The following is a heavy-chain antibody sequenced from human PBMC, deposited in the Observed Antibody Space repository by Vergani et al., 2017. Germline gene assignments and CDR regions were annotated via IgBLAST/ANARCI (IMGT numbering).Heavy chain of an antibody. CDR2: ISAYNGNT. D-gene: IGHD7-27*01. J-gene: IGHJ4*02. Sequence: QVQLVQSGAEVKKPGSSVKVSCKASGGTFSSYAISWVRQAPGQGLEWMGWISAYNGNTNYAQKLQGRVTMTTDTSTSTAYMELRSLRSDDTAVYYCARAFKGLRTGRLDYWGQGTLVTVSS. CDR1: GGTFSSYA. V-gene: IGHV1-18*01. CDR3: ARAFKGLRTGRLDY.